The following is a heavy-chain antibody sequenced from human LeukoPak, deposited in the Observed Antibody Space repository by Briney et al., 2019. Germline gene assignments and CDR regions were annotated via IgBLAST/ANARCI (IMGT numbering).Heavy chain of an antibody. D-gene: IGHD3-22*01. J-gene: IGHJ4*02. V-gene: IGHV4-34*01. CDR3: ARVYYDSSGYYYPYYFDY. Sequence: SETLSLTCAVYGGSFSGYYWSWIRQPPGKGLEWIGEINHSGSTNYNPSLKSRVTISVDTSKNQFSLKLSSVTAADTAVYYCARVYYDSSGYYYPYYFDYWGQGTLVTVSS. CDR1: GGSFSGYY. CDR2: INHSGST.